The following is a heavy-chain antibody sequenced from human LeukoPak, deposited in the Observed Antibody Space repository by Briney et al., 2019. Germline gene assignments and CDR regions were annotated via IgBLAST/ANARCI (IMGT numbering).Heavy chain of an antibody. J-gene: IGHJ4*02. V-gene: IGHV3-20*04. CDR3: AKQPGIAVAGRFDY. CDR1: GFTFEDYG. Sequence: GGSLRLSCAASGFTFEDYGMSWVRQVPGKGLEWDSGTNWNGGNTAYADSVKGRFTISRDNSKNTLYLQMNSLRVEDTAVYYCAKQPGIAVAGRFDYWGQGTLVTVSS. D-gene: IGHD6-19*01. CDR2: TNWNGGNT.